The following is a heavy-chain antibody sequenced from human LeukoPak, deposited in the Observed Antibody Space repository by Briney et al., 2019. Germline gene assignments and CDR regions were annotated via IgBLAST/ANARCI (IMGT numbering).Heavy chain of an antibody. V-gene: IGHV4-61*02. Sequence: PSETLSLTCSVSGGSIGSGTHYWSWIRQPAGKGLEWIGRIYATGSTNYNPSLKSRVTISVDTSKNQFSLKLSSVTAADTAVYYCARNADFDWFLDYWGQGTLVSVSS. CDR2: IYATGST. D-gene: IGHD3-9*01. J-gene: IGHJ4*02. CDR1: GGSIGSGTHY. CDR3: ARNADFDWFLDY.